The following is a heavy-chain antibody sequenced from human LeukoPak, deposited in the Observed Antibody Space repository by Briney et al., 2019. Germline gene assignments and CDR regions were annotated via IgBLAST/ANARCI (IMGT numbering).Heavy chain of an antibody. CDR1: GYTFTGYY. V-gene: IGHV1-46*01. CDR2: INPSGGST. CDR3: ASGSSTGDSYYYYYMDV. Sequence: ASVKVSCKASGYTFTGYYMHWVRQAPGQGLEWMGIINPSGGSTSYAQKFQGRVTMTRDMSTSTVYMELSSLRSEDTAVYYCASGSSTGDSYYYYYMDVWGKGTTVTVSS. D-gene: IGHD1-26*01. J-gene: IGHJ6*03.